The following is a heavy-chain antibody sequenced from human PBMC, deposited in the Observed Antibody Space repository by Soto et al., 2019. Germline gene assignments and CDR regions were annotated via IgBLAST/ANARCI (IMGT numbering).Heavy chain of an antibody. V-gene: IGHV1-18*04. Sequence: VYCRASRYTXTSYGMTCVRPAPGQGLEWMGWISAYNGNTNYAQKLQGRVTMTTDTSTSTAYMELRSLRSDDTAVYYCAWGSGYGYYGMDVWGQGTTVTVSS. CDR1: RYTXTSYG. CDR2: ISAYNGNT. D-gene: IGHD3-3*01. CDR3: AWGSGYGYYGMDV. J-gene: IGHJ6*02.